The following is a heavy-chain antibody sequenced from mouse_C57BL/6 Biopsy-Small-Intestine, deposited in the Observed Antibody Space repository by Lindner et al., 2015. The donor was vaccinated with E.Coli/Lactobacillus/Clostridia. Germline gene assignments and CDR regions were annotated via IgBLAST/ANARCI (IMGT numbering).Heavy chain of an antibody. CDR2: INVGNGNT. J-gene: IGHJ2*01. V-gene: IGHV1-84*02. CDR1: GYTFTNYG. CDR3: AKEYNNGWFYFDS. D-gene: IGHD1-3*01. Sequence: SVKVSCKASGYTFTNYGIHWVRQAPGQRPEWMGWINVGNGNTKYSPKFQDRFSITSDTSATTAYMELSSLRSDDTAMYYCAKEYNNGWFYFDSWGQGTLVTVSS.